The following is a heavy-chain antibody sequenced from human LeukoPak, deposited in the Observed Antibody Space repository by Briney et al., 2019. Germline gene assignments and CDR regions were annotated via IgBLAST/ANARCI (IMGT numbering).Heavy chain of an antibody. CDR3: AKVRSFNWFDR. CDR2: ISGSGGST. Sequence: PGGSLRLSCAASGFTFSSYAMSWVRQAPGKGLEWVSTISGSGGSTYYAGSVKGRFTISRDNSKNTLHLQMNSLSAEDTGVYYCAKVRSFNWFDRWGRGTLVTVSS. V-gene: IGHV3-23*01. CDR1: GFTFSSYA. J-gene: IGHJ5*02. D-gene: IGHD3-10*01.